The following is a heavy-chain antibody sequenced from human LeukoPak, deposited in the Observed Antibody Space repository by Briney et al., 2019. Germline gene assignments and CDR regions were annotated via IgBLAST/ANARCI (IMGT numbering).Heavy chain of an antibody. Sequence: PGGSLRLSCAASGFTFSSYSMNWVRQAPGKGLEWVSSISSSSSYIYYADSVKGRFTISRDNAKNSLYLQINSLRAEDTAVYYCARDITMIVVVTSYFDYWGQGTLVTVSS. J-gene: IGHJ4*02. CDR1: GFTFSSYS. V-gene: IGHV3-21*01. CDR3: ARDITMIVVVTSYFDY. CDR2: ISSSSSYI. D-gene: IGHD3-22*01.